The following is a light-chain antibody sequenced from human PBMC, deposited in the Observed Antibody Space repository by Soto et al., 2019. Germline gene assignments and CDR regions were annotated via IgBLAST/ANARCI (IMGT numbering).Light chain of an antibody. CDR3: QQYSNWPPIT. CDR2: GAS. CDR1: QSVSSSY. J-gene: IGKJ5*01. Sequence: EIVLTQSPGTLSLSPGERATLSCRASQSVSSSYLAWYQQKPGQAPRLLIYGASSRATGIPDRFSGSGSGTDFTLTISRLEPEDFAVYYCQQYSNWPPITFGQGTLLEIK. V-gene: IGKV3-20*01.